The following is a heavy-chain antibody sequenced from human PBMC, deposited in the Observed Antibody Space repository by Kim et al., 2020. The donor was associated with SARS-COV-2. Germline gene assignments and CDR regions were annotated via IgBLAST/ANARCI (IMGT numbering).Heavy chain of an antibody. J-gene: IGHJ5*02. CDR2: INHSGST. D-gene: IGHD3-3*01. CDR1: GGSFSGYY. Sequence: SETLSLTCAVYGGSFSGYYWSWIRQPPGKGLEWIGEINHSGSTNYNPSLKSRVTISVDTSKNQFSLKLSSVTAADTAVYYCARCPINWFDPWGQGTLVTVSS. V-gene: IGHV4-34*01. CDR3: ARCPINWFDP.